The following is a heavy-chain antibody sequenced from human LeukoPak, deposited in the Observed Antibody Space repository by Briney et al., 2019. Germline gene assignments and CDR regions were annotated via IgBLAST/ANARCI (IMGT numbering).Heavy chain of an antibody. CDR1: GGSISSSNW. V-gene: IGHV4-4*03. CDR2: IYHSGST. Sequence: PGTLSLTCAVSGGSISSSNWWSWVRQPPGKGLEWIGEIYHSGSTNYNPSLKSRVTISVDKSKNQFSLKLSSVTAADTAVYYCARVHYDFWSGSPRYYYYYYMDVWGKGTTVTVSS. J-gene: IGHJ6*03. CDR3: ARVHYDFWSGSPRYYYYYYMDV. D-gene: IGHD3-3*01.